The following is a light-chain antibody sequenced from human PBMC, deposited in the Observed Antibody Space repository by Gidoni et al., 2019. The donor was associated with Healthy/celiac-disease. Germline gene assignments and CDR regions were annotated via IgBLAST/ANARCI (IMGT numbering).Light chain of an antibody. Sequence: QSALTQPRSVSGSPGQSVTISCTGTSSDGGGYNYVSWYQPHPGKAPKLMIYDVSKRPSGVPDRFSGSKSGNTASLTISGLQAEDEADYYCCSYAGSYGYVFGTGTKVTVL. J-gene: IGLJ1*01. CDR2: DVS. CDR1: SSDGGGYNY. V-gene: IGLV2-11*01. CDR3: CSYAGSYGYV.